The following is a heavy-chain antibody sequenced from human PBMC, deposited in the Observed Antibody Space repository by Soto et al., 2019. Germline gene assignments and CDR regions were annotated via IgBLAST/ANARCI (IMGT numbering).Heavy chain of an antibody. J-gene: IGHJ6*02. CDR1: GFSLTTGGVG. Sequence: QFTLKESGPTLVKPTQTLTLTCTFSGFSLTTGGVGVGWIRQSPGNSLEWLAVIYWNEDRRRNPSLENRLTITKDTSKNQVVLTMTNMDPVDTGIYYCIYRRASWDYHGLDVWGQETPVTVSS. V-gene: IGHV2-5*01. CDR3: IYRRASWDYHGLDV. D-gene: IGHD2-21*01. CDR2: IYWNEDR.